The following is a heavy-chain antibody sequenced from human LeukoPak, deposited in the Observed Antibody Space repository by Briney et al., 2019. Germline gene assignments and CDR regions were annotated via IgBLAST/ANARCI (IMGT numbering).Heavy chain of an antibody. D-gene: IGHD3-3*01. Sequence: GGSLRLSCAASGFTFSGYAMTWVRQAPGKGLEWVSYISGSGGSTYYADSVKGRFTIFRDISKNTLYLQMNSLRAEDTAVYYCAKGYDFWSGGIDYWGQGTLATVSS. CDR2: ISGSGGST. CDR1: GFTFSGYA. V-gene: IGHV3-23*01. CDR3: AKGYDFWSGGIDY. J-gene: IGHJ4*02.